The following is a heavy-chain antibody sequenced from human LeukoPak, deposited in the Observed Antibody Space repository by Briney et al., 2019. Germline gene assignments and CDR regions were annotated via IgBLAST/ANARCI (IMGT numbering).Heavy chain of an antibody. V-gene: IGHV3-23*01. CDR3: AKDYYASGSYYNHFDY. J-gene: IGHJ4*02. CDR1: GFTFSTYA. D-gene: IGHD3-10*01. CDR2: ISGGGGST. Sequence: PGGSLRLSCAATGFTFSTYAMNWVRQAPGKGLEWVSGISGGGGSTYYADSVTGRFTISRDNSKNTLYVQMNSLRAEDTAVYYCAKDYYASGSYYNHFDYWGQGTLVTVSS.